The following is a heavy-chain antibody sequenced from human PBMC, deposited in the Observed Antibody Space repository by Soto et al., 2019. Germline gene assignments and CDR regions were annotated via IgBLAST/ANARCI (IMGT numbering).Heavy chain of an antibody. Sequence: QVQLQESGPGLVKPSQTLSLTCTVSGGSISSGGYYWSWIRQHPGKGLEWIGYIYYSGSTYYNPSLKIRVTISVDTSKNPFSLKLSSVTAADTAVYYWARIEGEEWGTSANWFDPWGQGTLVTVSS. D-gene: IGHD1-26*01. V-gene: IGHV4-31*03. CDR1: GGSISSGGYY. CDR3: ARIEGEEWGTSANWFDP. CDR2: IYYSGST. J-gene: IGHJ5*02.